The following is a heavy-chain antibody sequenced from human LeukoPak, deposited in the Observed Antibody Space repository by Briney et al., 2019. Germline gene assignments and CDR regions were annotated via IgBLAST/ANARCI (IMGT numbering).Heavy chain of an antibody. V-gene: IGHV3-11*04. CDR3: GRVASSGWYPLDY. CDR2: ISSGGGSI. Sequence: GGSLRLSCAASGFTFSDYYMSWIRQAPGKGLEWVSYISSGGGSIYYADSVKGRFTISRDNAENSLYLQMNSLRAEETAVYYCGRVASSGWYPLDYWGQGTLVTVSS. J-gene: IGHJ4*02. CDR1: GFTFSDYY. D-gene: IGHD6-19*01.